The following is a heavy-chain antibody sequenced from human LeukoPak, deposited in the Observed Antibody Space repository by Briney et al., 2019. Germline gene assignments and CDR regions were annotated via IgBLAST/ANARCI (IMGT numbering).Heavy chain of an antibody. Sequence: SETLSLTCTVSGGSISSGGYYWSWIRQHPGKGLEWIGYIYYSGSTYYSPSLKSRVTISVDTSKNQFSLKLSSVTAADTAVYYCASDRYGDYWYFDLWGRGTLVTVSS. CDR2: IYYSGST. CDR3: ASDRYGDYWYFDL. J-gene: IGHJ2*01. V-gene: IGHV4-31*03. D-gene: IGHD4-17*01. CDR1: GGSISSGGYY.